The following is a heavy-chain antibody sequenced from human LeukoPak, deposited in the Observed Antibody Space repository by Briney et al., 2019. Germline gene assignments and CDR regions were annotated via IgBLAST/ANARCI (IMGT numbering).Heavy chain of an antibody. CDR2: INWNGGST. D-gene: IGHD1-26*01. Sequence: GGSLRLSCAASGFTFSSYSMNWVRQAPGKGLEWVSGINWNGGSTGYADSVKGRFTISRDNAKNSLYLQMNSLRAEDTALYYCARVGVSTYYYYMDVWGKGTTVTVSS. CDR1: GFTFSSYS. J-gene: IGHJ6*03. V-gene: IGHV3-20*04. CDR3: ARVGVSTYYYYMDV.